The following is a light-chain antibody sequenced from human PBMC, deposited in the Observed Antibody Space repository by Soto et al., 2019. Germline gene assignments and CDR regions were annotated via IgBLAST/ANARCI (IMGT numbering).Light chain of an antibody. J-gene: IGLJ3*02. Sequence: QSVLTQPASVSGSPGQSITISCTGTSSDGGGYNYVSWYQQHPGKAPKLMIYDVTNRPSGVSNRFSGSKSGNTASLTISGIQAEDEADYYCSSYTSSSTPLVFGGGTKLTVL. CDR2: DVT. V-gene: IGLV2-14*01. CDR3: SSYTSSSTPLV. CDR1: SSDGGGYNY.